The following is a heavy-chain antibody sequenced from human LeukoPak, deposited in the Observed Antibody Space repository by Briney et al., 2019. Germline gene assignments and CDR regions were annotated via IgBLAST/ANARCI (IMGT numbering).Heavy chain of an antibody. Sequence: GGSLRLSCAVTGLTFSSYGMNWIRQAPGKGPEWVAFIPYDETNKYYADSVKGRFTISRDKSKNTLYLQMNSLRPEDTAVYYCTNGPSKDGYNYSFDYWGQGTLVTVSS. V-gene: IGHV3-30*02. CDR3: TNGPSKDGYNYSFDY. CDR2: IPYDETNK. CDR1: GLTFSSYG. D-gene: IGHD5-24*01. J-gene: IGHJ4*02.